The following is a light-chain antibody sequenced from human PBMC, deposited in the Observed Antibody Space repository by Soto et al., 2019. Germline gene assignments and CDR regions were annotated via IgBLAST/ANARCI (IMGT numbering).Light chain of an antibody. CDR1: QSISSW. V-gene: IGKV1-5*01. CDR3: QQYNSYSAT. CDR2: DAS. J-gene: IGKJ1*01. Sequence: DIQMTQSPSTLPSSVGDRVTLTCRASQSISSWLAWYQQKPGKAPKLLSYDASSLESGVPSRFRGSGSGTEFTLTISSLKPDDFETYYCQQYNSYSATFGQGTKVDIK.